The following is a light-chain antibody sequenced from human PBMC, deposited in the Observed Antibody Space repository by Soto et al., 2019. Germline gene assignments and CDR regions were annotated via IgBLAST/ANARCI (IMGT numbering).Light chain of an antibody. V-gene: IGLV6-57*02. CDR3: QSYCDNNQV. CDR1: SGSIASNY. CDR2: EDN. Sequence: NFMLTQPHSVSESPGKTVTISCTGSSGSIASNYVQWFQQRPGSAPTTVIYEDNKRPSGVPDRFSGSIDSSSNSASLTISGLKTEDEADYCCQSYCDNNQVFGGGTKLTVL. J-gene: IGLJ3*02.